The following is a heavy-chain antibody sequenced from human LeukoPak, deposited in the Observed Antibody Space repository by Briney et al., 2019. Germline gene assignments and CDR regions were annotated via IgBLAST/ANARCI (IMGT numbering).Heavy chain of an antibody. J-gene: IGHJ4*02. Sequence: PGRSLRLSCAASGFTFSSYSMNWVRQAPGKGLEWVSSISSSSSYIYYADSVKGRFTISRDNAKNSLYLQMNSLRAEDTAVYYCARAGCSSTSCRFLDYWGQGTLVTVSS. CDR2: ISSSSSYI. V-gene: IGHV3-21*01. D-gene: IGHD2-2*01. CDR1: GFTFSSYS. CDR3: ARAGCSSTSCRFLDY.